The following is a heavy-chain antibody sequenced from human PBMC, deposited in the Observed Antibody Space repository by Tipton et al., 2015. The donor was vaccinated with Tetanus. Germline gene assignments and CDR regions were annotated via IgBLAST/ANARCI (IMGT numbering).Heavy chain of an antibody. V-gene: IGHV3-30*03. CDR1: GFTFSSYG. D-gene: IGHD3-22*01. Sequence: QLVQSGGGVVQPGRSLRLSCAASGFTFSSYGMHWVRQAPGKGLEWVAVISYDGSNKYYADSVKGRFTISRDNSKNTLYLQMNSLRAEGTAVYYCARESYYDSSGYATYAFDIWGQGTMVTVSS. CDR3: ARESYYDSSGYATYAFDI. J-gene: IGHJ3*02. CDR2: ISYDGSNK.